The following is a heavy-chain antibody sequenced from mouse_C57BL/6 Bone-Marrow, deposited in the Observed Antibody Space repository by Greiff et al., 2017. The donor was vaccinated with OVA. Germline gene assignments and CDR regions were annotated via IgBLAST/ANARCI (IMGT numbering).Heavy chain of an antibody. D-gene: IGHD1-1*01. Sequence: EVQGVESGGGLVKPGGSLKLSCAASGFTFSSYAMSWVRQTPEKRLEWVATISDGGSYTYYPDNVKGRFTISRDNAKNNLYLQMSHLKSEDTAMYYCARDRKVVAHFDYWGQGTTLTVSS. V-gene: IGHV5-4*01. J-gene: IGHJ2*01. CDR2: ISDGGSYT. CDR3: ARDRKVVAHFDY. CDR1: GFTFSSYA.